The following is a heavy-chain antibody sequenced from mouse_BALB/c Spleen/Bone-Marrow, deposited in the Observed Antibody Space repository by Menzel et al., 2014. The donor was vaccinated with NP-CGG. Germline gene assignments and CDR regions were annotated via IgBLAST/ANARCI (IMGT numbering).Heavy chain of an antibody. Sequence: VQLQQSGAELATPGASVKLSCKASGYTFTSYYMYWVKQRPGQGLEWIGEINPSNGGTNFNEKFKSKATLTVDKSSSTAYMQLSSLTSEDSAVYYCTRENYVFAYWGQGTLVTVSA. CDR3: TRENYVFAY. J-gene: IGHJ3*01. CDR2: INPSNGGT. CDR1: GYTFTSYY. V-gene: IGHV1S81*02.